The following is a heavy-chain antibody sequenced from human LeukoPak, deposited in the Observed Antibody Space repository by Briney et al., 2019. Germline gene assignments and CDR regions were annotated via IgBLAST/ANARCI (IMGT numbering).Heavy chain of an antibody. CDR1: GFTVSSNY. V-gene: IGHV3-66*02. J-gene: IGHJ6*03. D-gene: IGHD3-3*01. CDR2: IYSGGST. Sequence: GGSLRLSCAASGFTVSSNYMSWVRQAPGKGLEWVSVIYSGGSTYYADSVKGRFTISRDNSKNTLYPQMNSLRAEDTAVYYCARIQHDFWSGYSDNYYMDVWGKGTTVTVSS. CDR3: ARIQHDFWSGYSDNYYMDV.